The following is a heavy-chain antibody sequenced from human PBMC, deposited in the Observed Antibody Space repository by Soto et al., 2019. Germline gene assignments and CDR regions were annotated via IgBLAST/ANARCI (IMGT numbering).Heavy chain of an antibody. CDR3: ARCLFSYGARFDP. CDR2: IYYSGST. Sequence: SETLSLTCTVSGGSISSDYWSWIRQPPGKGLEWIGYIYYSGSTNYNPSLKSRVTISVDTSKNQFSLKLSSVTAADTAVYYCARCLFSYGARFDPWGQGTLVTVSS. J-gene: IGHJ5*02. V-gene: IGHV4-59*08. CDR1: GGSISSDY. D-gene: IGHD1-26*01.